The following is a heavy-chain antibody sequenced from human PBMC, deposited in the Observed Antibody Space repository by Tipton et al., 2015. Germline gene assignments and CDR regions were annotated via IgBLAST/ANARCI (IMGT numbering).Heavy chain of an antibody. J-gene: IGHJ4*02. CDR3: TLPPHF. CDR1: GFTFSDYY. CDR2: IRNKANNYAT. Sequence: SLRLSCAASGFTFSDYYISWIRQAPGKGLEWVGRIRNKANNYATSYAVSVKGRFIISRDDSTNTTYLQMNSLKTEDTAVYYCTLPPHFWGQGTLVTVSS. V-gene: IGHV3-73*01.